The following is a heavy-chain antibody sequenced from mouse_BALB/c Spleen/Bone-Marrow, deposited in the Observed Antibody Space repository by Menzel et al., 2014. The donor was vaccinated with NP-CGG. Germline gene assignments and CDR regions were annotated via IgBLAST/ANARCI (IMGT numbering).Heavy chain of an antibody. Sequence: VGGLVQPGGSRKLSCAASGFTFSSFGMHWVRQAPEKGLEWVAYISSGSSTIYYADTVKGRFTISRDNPKNTLFLQMTSLRSEDSAMYYCARSLLRLSYAMDYWGQGTSVTVSS. J-gene: IGHJ4*01. CDR1: GFTFSSFG. D-gene: IGHD1-2*01. CDR2: ISSGSSTI. V-gene: IGHV5-17*02. CDR3: ARSLLRLSYAMDY.